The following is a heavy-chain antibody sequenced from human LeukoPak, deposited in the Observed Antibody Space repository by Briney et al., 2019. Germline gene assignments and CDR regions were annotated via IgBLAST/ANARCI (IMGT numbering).Heavy chain of an antibody. CDR3: ARGWAGNY. V-gene: IGHV3-48*03. CDR1: GFTFSNYE. D-gene: IGHD6-19*01. Sequence: GGSLRLSCAASGFTFSNYEMKWVRQAPGEGLEWVSYIGSSGTLMYYADSVKGRFTISRDNAKNSLYLQMNSLRAEDTAVYYCARGWAGNYWGQGTLVTVSS. J-gene: IGHJ4*02. CDR2: IGSSGTLM.